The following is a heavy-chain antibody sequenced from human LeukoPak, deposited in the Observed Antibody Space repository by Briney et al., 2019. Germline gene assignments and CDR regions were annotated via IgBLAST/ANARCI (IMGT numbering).Heavy chain of an antibody. CDR3: ARHSGSGWQALGY. CDR2: TSYNGNT. CDR1: GYTFSNYG. V-gene: IGHV1-18*04. D-gene: IGHD6-19*01. Sequence: ASVKVSCKASGYTFSNYGISWVRQAPGLGLEWMGWTSYNGNTNYAQKFQDKVTMTTDTSTTTSYMELRSLESDDTAVYYCARHSGSGWQALGYWGQGTLVTVSS. J-gene: IGHJ4*02.